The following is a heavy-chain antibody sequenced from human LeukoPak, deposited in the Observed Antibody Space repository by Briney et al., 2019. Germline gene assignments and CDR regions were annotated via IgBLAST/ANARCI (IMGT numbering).Heavy chain of an antibody. CDR2: IRYDGSNK. CDR1: GFTFSSYG. D-gene: IGHD6-19*01. V-gene: IGHV3-30*02. Sequence: GGSLRLSCAASGFTFSSYGMHWVRQAPGKGLEWVAFIRYDGSNKYYADSVKGRFTISRDNSKNTLYLQMNSLRAEDTAVYYRAKDSSLPGIAVAGYFDYWGQGTLVTVSS. CDR3: AKDSSLPGIAVAGYFDY. J-gene: IGHJ4*02.